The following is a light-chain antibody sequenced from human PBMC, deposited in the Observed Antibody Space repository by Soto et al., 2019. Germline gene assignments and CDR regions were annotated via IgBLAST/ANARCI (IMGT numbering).Light chain of an antibody. J-gene: IGKJ2*01. CDR2: GAS. CDR3: LQYGGSPRT. Sequence: DTVLTQSPGILSLSPGERATLYCRTSQSIRSNYLAWYQQKAGQAPRLLIYGASSRAGGIPDRFSVSGSGTDFTLTISRLEPEDFAVYYCLQYGGSPRTFGQGTKLEVK. CDR1: QSIRSNY. V-gene: IGKV3-20*01.